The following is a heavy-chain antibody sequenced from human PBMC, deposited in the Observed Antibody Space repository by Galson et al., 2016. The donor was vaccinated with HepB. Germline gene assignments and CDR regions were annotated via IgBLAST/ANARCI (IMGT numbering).Heavy chain of an antibody. Sequence: LRLSCAASGFTFSDHYMDWVRQAPGKGLEWIGRIRQQANSYTTEYGASVKGRFSVSRDDSKDSLYRQKNSLESDDTAVYYCVQGSTAPAVWGKGTTVTVSS. CDR3: VQGSTAPAV. V-gene: IGHV3-72*01. D-gene: IGHD2-2*01. CDR1: GFTFSDHY. J-gene: IGHJ6*03. CDR2: IRQQANSYTT.